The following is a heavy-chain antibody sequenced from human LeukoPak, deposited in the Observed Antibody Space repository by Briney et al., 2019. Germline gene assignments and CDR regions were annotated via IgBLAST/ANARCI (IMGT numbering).Heavy chain of an antibody. CDR3: ARHYYGGSGAFDI. CDR2: INPSGGST. CDR1: GYTFTNYY. J-gene: IGHJ3*02. V-gene: IGHV1-46*01. D-gene: IGHD4-23*01. Sequence: ASVKVSCKASGYTFTNYYIHWVRQAPGQGLEWMGIINPSGGSTNFAQKFQGRVTMTTDTSTITVYMELSSLRSEDTAVYYCARHYYGGSGAFDIWGQGTMVTVSS.